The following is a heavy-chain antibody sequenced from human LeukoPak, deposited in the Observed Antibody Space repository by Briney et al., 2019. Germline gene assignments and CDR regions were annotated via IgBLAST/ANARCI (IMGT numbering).Heavy chain of an antibody. V-gene: IGHV3-30-3*01. CDR2: ISYDGSNK. CDR3: ASPPSPATYGPVDY. Sequence: GGSLRLSCAASGFTFSSYAMHWVRQAPGKGLEWVAVISYDGSNKYYADSEKGRFTISRDNSKNTLYLQMNSLRAEDTAVYYCASPPSPATYGPVDYWGQGTLVTVSS. CDR1: GFTFSSYA. D-gene: IGHD3-16*01. J-gene: IGHJ4*02.